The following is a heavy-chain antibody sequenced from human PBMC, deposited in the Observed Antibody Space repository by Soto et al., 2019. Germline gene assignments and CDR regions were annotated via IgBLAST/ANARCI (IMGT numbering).Heavy chain of an antibody. CDR1: GFTFTSSA. D-gene: IGHD6-6*01. CDR3: ARVRHLVGDFYYYMDV. J-gene: IGHJ6*03. V-gene: IGHV1-58*02. CDR2: IVVGSGNT. Sequence: ASVKVSCKASGFTFTSSAMQWVRQARGQRLEWIGWIVVGSGNTHYTQRLQGRVAMTTDTSTSTAYMELRGLRSDDTAVYYCARVRHLVGDFYYYMDVWGKGTTVTVSS.